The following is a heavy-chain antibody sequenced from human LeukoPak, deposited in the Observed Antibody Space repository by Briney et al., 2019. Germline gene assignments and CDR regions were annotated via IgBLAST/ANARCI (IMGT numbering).Heavy chain of an antibody. CDR2: IKQDGSEK. Sequence: GGSLRLSCAASGFTFSSYWMSWVRQAPGKGLEWVANIKQDGSEKYYVDSVKGRSTISRDNAKNSLYLQMNSLRAEDTAVYYCAMSIVVVPAADYWGQGTLVTVSS. D-gene: IGHD2-2*01. CDR1: GFTFSSYW. V-gene: IGHV3-7*01. J-gene: IGHJ4*02. CDR3: AMSIVVVPAADY.